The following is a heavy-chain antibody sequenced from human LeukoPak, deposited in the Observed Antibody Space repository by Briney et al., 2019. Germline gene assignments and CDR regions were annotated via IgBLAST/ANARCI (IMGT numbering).Heavy chain of an antibody. Sequence: SETLSLTCAVYGGSFSGYYWSWIRQPPGKGLEWIGEINHSGSTNYNPSLKSRVTISVDTSKNQFSLKLSSVTAADTAVYYCARVGGYCSSTSCYRGYFDYWGQGTLVTVSS. J-gene: IGHJ4*02. CDR2: INHSGST. V-gene: IGHV4-34*01. D-gene: IGHD2-2*02. CDR3: ARVGGYCSSTSCYRGYFDY. CDR1: GGSFSGYY.